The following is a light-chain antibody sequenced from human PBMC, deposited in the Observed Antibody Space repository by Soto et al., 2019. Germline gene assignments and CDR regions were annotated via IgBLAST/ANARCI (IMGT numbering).Light chain of an antibody. J-gene: IGKJ5*01. CDR2: DAS. CDR3: QQRSNWPPIT. V-gene: IGKV3D-20*02. CDR1: QSVDSSY. Sequence: EIVLTQSPDTLSLTPGERATLSCGASQSVDSSYVAWYQQKPGLAPRLLMFDASSRANGIPDRFRGSGSGTGFTLTISSLEPEDFAVYYCQQRSNWPPITFGQGTRLEI.